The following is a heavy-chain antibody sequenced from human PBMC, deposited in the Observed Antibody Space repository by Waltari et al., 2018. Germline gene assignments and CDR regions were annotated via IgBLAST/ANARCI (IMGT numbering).Heavy chain of an antibody. V-gene: IGHV4-39*01. Sequence: QLQLQESGPGLVKPSETLSLTCTVSGGSIRSSSYYGGGIRQSPGKGLEWIGSIYYSGSTYYNPTLKSRVTISGDTSKNQFSLKLSSVTAADTAVYYCARHWKKSGYRFDPWGQGTLVTVSS. CDR3: ARHWKKSGYRFDP. CDR2: IYYSGST. CDR1: GGSIRSSSYY. D-gene: IGHD5-12*01. J-gene: IGHJ5*02.